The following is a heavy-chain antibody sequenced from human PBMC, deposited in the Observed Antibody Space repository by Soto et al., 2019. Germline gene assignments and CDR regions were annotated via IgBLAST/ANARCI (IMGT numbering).Heavy chain of an antibody. CDR1: GYTFTSYG. J-gene: IGHJ5*02. D-gene: IGHD1-26*01. CDR3: ARVVGALGHWFDP. CDR2: ISAYNGKT. Sequence: QVQLVQSGAEVKKPGASVKVSCKASGYTFTSYGISWVRQAPGQGLEWMGRISAYNGKTNYAQKLQGRVTMTTDTTKSTHDMELRSLRSDDTAVYYCARVVGALGHWFDPWGQGTLVTVSS. V-gene: IGHV1-18*01.